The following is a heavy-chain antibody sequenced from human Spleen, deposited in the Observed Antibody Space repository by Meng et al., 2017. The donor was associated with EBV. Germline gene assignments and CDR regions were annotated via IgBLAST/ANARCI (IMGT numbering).Heavy chain of an antibody. Sequence: QRHPQSSGPGLLKLSGTLSLTCRVSGDSISGSTYPWDWIRQPPGKGLEWIASINFGGRIYYNPSLKSRVTISVDTSKNQFSLKLRSVTAADTAVYYCAREDNSSFDPWGQGTLVTVSS. V-gene: IGHV4-39*07. D-gene: IGHD6-13*01. CDR2: INFGGRI. CDR3: AREDNSSFDP. J-gene: IGHJ5*02. CDR1: GDSISGSTYP.